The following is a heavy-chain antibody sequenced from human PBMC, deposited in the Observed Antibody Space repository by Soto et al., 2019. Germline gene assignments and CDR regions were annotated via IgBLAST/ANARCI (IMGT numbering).Heavy chain of an antibody. V-gene: IGHV3-23*01. CDR1: GFTFSNYA. CDR2: IRGGGGLT. J-gene: IGHJ4*02. CDR3: VKDFRVGYDWTHD. D-gene: IGHD5-12*01. Sequence: EVQLLESGGDLVQPGGSLRLSCAASGFTFSNYAMSWVRQAPGKGLEWVSLIRGGGGLTNYADSVKGRFTVSRDNSNNMLFLQMSSLRADDTAVYYCVKDFRVGYDWTHDWGQGTLVTVSS.